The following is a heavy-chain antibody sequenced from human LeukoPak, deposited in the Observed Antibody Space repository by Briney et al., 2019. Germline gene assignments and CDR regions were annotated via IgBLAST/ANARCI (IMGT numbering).Heavy chain of an antibody. CDR1: GFTFSDYY. CDR3: ARVRGSGTNWFDP. J-gene: IGHJ5*02. Sequence: GGSLRLSCAASGFTFSDYYMSWIRQAPGKGLEWVSYISSSGSTIYYADSVKGRFTIPRDNAKNSLYLQMNSLRAEDTAVYYCARVRGSGTNWFDPWGQGTLVTVSS. CDR2: ISSSGSTI. V-gene: IGHV3-11*01. D-gene: IGHD3-10*01.